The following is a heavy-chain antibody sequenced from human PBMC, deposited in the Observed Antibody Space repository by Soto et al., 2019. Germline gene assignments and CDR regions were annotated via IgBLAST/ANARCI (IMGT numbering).Heavy chain of an antibody. Sequence: QVQLVQSGAEVKKPGASVKVSCKASGYTFTNYGISWERQAPGQGLEWVGWISAHNGNTNDAENLQGRDTMTTDTSTSTAYMELRSLRTDDTAVYYCARFLPPIDPWGQGTLVTVSS. CDR3: ARFLPPIDP. CDR1: GYTFTNYG. V-gene: IGHV1-18*01. J-gene: IGHJ5*02. CDR2: ISAHNGNT.